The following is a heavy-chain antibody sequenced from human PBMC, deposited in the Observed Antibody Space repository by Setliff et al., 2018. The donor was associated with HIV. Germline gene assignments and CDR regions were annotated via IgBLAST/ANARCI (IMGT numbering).Heavy chain of an antibody. CDR1: GGSFSDYY. D-gene: IGHD7-27*01. J-gene: IGHJ4*02. V-gene: IGHV4-34*01. CDR2: INHSGST. CDR3: AKLTPFDY. Sequence: SETLSLTCAVYGGSFSDYYWNWIRQPPGKGLEWIGEINHSGSTNYNPSLKSRVTISLDTSKNQFSLRLSSVTAADTAVYYCAKLTPFDYWGQGTLVTVSS.